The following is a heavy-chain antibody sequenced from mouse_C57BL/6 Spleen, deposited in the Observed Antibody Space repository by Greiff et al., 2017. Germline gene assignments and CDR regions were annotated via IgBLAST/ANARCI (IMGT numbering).Heavy chain of an antibody. CDR2: IYPGDGDT. V-gene: IGHV1-82*01. CDR3: ARLEITTTYFDY. CDR1: GYAFSSSW. J-gene: IGHJ2*01. D-gene: IGHD2-4*01. Sequence: QVQLQQSGPELVKPGASVKISCKASGYAFSSSWMNWVKQRPGKGLEWIGRIYPGDGDTNYNGKFKGKATLTADKSSSTAYMQLSSLTSEDSAVYFCARLEITTTYFDYWGQGTTLTVSS.